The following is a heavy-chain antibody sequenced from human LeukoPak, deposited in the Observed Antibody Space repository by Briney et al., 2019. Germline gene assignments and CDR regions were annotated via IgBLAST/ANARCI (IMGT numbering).Heavy chain of an antibody. Sequence: SETLSLTCTVSGGSISSSSYYWGWIRQPPGKGLEWIGSIDYSGSTYYNPSLKSRATISIDTSKNQFSLKVSSVTAADTAVYYCAREYTLYRSGWFLDYWGQGTVVTVSS. J-gene: IGHJ4*02. V-gene: IGHV4-39*07. D-gene: IGHD6-19*01. CDR3: AREYTLYRSGWFLDY. CDR1: GGSISSSSYY. CDR2: IDYSGST.